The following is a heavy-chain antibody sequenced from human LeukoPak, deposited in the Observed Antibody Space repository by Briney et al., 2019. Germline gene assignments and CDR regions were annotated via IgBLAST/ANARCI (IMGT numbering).Heavy chain of an antibody. CDR2: IYHSGST. CDR3: ARADYDSSGYYPYYYMDV. V-gene: IGHV4-38-2*02. D-gene: IGHD3-22*01. CDR1: GYSISSGYY. J-gene: IGHJ6*03. Sequence: SETLSLTCTVSGYSISSGYYWGWIRQPPGKGLEWIGSIYHSGSTYYNPSLKSRVTISVDTSKSQFSLKLSSVTAADTAVYYCARADYDSSGYYPYYYMDVWGKGTTVTVSS.